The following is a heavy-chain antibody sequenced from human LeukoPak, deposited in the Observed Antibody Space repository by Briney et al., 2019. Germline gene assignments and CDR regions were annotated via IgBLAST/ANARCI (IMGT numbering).Heavy chain of an antibody. CDR2: IYYSGST. J-gene: IGHJ4*02. Sequence: PSETLSLTCTVSGGSISSSSYYWGWIRQPPGKGLEWIGSIYYSGSTYYNPSLKSRVTISVDTSKNQFSLKLSSVTAADTAVYYCASYDFWSSADFDYWGQGTLVTVSS. CDR3: ASYDFWSSADFDY. D-gene: IGHD3-3*01. CDR1: GGSISSSSYY. V-gene: IGHV4-39*07.